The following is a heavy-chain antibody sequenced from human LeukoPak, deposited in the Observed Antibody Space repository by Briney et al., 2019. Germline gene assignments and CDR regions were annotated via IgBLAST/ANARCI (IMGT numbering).Heavy chain of an antibody. D-gene: IGHD2-2*01. CDR2: ISSNGGST. CDR1: GFTFSSYA. CDR3: VKDGPKDIVVVPAGAPVDY. J-gene: IGHJ4*02. V-gene: IGHV3-64D*06. Sequence: PGRSLRLSCSASGFTFSSYAMHWVRQAPGKGLEYVSAISSNGGSTYYADSVKGRLTVSRDNSKNTLYLRMSSLRAEDTAVYYCVKDGPKDIVVVPAGAPVDYWGQGTLVTVSS.